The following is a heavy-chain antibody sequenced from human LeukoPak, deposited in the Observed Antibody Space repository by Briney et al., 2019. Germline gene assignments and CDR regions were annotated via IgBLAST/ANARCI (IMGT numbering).Heavy chain of an antibody. D-gene: IGHD3-10*01. CDR3: ARKENVYYYFDY. CDR1: GYSITSSSW. J-gene: IGHJ4*02. V-gene: IGHV4-28*01. CDR2: IYHSGTT. Sequence: SDTLSLTCAVSGYSITSSSWWGWIRQPPGKGLEWNGYIYHSGTTYYNPSLQSRVTMSVDTSKNQFSLKLSSVTAVDTAVYYCARKENVYYYFDYWGQGTLSPSPQ.